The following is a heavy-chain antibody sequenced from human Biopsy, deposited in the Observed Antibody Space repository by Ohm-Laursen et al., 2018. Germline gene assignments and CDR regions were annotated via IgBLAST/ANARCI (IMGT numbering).Heavy chain of an antibody. CDR2: ISETSSHI. D-gene: IGHD6-6*01. CDR1: GFTFSSYS. CDR3: ARVSRRTAREGGMDV. V-gene: IGHV3-21*01. Sequence: GSLRLSCAASGFTFSSYSMNWVRQAPGKGLEWISYISETSSHIYDADSVKGRFTVARDNAKNSLYLQLNSLRAADTAVYYCARVSRRTAREGGMDVWGQGTTVTVSS. J-gene: IGHJ6*02.